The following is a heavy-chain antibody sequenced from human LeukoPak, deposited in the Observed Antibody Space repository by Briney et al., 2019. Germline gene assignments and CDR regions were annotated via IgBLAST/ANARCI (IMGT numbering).Heavy chain of an antibody. V-gene: IGHV4-34*01. CDR1: GGSFSGYH. J-gene: IGHJ4*02. CDR3: ARDPTTVVTLPYYFDF. Sequence: SETLSLTCAVYGGSFSGYHWNWIRQTPGRGLEWIGEINHRGHSNYNPSLESRVTISVDMSKNQFSLRLRSVTAADTAVYYCARDPTTVVTLPYYFDFWGQGTQVTVSS. CDR2: INHRGHS. D-gene: IGHD4-23*01.